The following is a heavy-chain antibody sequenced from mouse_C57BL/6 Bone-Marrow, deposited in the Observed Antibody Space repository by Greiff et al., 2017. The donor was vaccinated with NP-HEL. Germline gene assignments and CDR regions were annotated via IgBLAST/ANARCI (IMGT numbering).Heavy chain of an antibody. J-gene: IGHJ4*01. CDR2: IDPSDSYT. V-gene: IGHV1-50*01. CDR3: AREELSFYYAMDY. Sequence: QVQLQQPGAELVKPGASVKLSCKASGYTFNSYGMQWVKQRPGQGLEWIGEIDPSDSYTNYNQKFKGKATLTVDKSTSTAYMRRSILTSDDSAVYYCAREELSFYYAMDYWDQGTSVTVSS. CDR1: GYTFNSYG. D-gene: IGHD2-12*01.